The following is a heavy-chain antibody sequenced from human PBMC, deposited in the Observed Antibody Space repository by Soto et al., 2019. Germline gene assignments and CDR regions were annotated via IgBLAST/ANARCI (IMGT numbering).Heavy chain of an antibody. V-gene: IGHV3-20*04. J-gene: IGHJ4*02. Sequence: EVQLVESGGGVVRPGGSLRLSCAASGFTFDAHGMSWVRQAPGKGLEWVSGINWNGGSTAYADSVKGRFTISRDNAKNSLYLQMNSLRAEDTALYYCAKPTYSSSWSPFDYWGQGTLVTVSS. CDR3: AKPTYSSSWSPFDY. CDR1: GFTFDAHG. CDR2: INWNGGST. D-gene: IGHD6-13*01.